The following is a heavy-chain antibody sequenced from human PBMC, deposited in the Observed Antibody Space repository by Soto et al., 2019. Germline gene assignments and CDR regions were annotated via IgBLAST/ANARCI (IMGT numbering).Heavy chain of an antibody. CDR2: IYYSGST. CDR3: ASITNAGFDY. D-gene: IGHD2-8*01. J-gene: IGHJ4*02. CDR1: GGSISSYY. V-gene: IGHV4-59*01. Sequence: PSETLSLTCTVSGGSISSYYWSWIRQPPGKGLEWIGYIYYSGSTNYNPSLKSRVTISVDTSKNQFSLKLSSVTAADTAVYYCASITNAGFDYWGQGTLVTVSS.